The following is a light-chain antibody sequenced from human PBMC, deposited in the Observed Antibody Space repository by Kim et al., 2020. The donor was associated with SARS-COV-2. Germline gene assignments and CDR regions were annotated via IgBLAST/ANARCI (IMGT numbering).Light chain of an antibody. CDR1: QSISTSY. CDR3: QHYGNSPRA. CDR2: AAS. J-gene: IGKJ2*01. Sequence: EIVLTQSPGTLSLSPGERVTLSCTASQSISTSYLAWYQQKSGQAPRLLIYAASSRATGIPDRFSGSGSGTDFTLMISRLEPEDFAVYFCQHYGNSPRAFGQGTKLEI. V-gene: IGKV3-20*01.